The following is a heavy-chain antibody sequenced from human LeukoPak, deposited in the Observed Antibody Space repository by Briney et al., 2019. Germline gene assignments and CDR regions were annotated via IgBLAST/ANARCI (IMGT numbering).Heavy chain of an antibody. Sequence: KASETLSLTCAVYGGSFSGYYWSWIRQPPGKGLEGIGSIYYSGSTYYNPSLKSRVTISVDTSKNQFSLKLSSVTAADTAVYYCASDLSGSYDYWGQGTLVTVSS. J-gene: IGHJ4*02. CDR2: IYYSGST. D-gene: IGHD1-26*01. CDR3: ASDLSGSYDY. V-gene: IGHV4-34*01. CDR1: GGSFSGYY.